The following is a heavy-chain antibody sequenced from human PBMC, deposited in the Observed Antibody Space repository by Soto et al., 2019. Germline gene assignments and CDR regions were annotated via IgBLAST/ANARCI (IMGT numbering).Heavy chain of an antibody. V-gene: IGHV3-49*04. CDR1: GFTFGDYA. CDR3: TRDLTIFGVVTYYQLDY. J-gene: IGHJ4*02. CDR2: IRSKAYGGTT. D-gene: IGHD3-3*01. Sequence: GGSLRLSCTASGFTFGDYAMSWVRQAPGKGLEWVGFIRSKAYGGTTEYAASVKGRFTISRDDSKSIAYLQMNSLKTEDTAVYYCTRDLTIFGVVTYYQLDYWGQGTLVTVSS.